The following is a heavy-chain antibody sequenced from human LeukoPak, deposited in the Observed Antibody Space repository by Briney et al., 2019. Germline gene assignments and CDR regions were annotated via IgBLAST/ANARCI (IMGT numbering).Heavy chain of an antibody. Sequence: GASVKVSCKASGYTFTGYYMHWVRQAPGQGLEWMGWINPNSGGTNYAQKFQGRVTMTRDTSISTAYMELSRLRSDDTAVYYCARGGGHDFWSGYFVMAYYYYYMDVWGKGTTVTVSS. CDR2: INPNSGGT. J-gene: IGHJ6*03. CDR1: GYTFTGYY. D-gene: IGHD3-3*01. V-gene: IGHV1-2*02. CDR3: ARGGGHDFWSGYFVMAYYYYYMDV.